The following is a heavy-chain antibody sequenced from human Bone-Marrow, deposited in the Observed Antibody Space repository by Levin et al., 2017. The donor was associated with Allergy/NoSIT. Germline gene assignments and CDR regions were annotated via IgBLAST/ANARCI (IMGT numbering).Heavy chain of an antibody. CDR1: GFSFSYYA. V-gene: IGHV3-30*04. D-gene: IGHD2-2*01. CDR3: ARSGGYCSSNTYCSYHYGVDV. Sequence: GGSLRLSCAASGFSFSYYAMNLVRQAPGKGLEWVAGISYDGSNKYYADSVKGRFTVSRDNSEKTIYLQMNSLRTEDTAVYYCARSGGYCSSNTYCSYHYGVDVWGQGTTVTVSS. CDR2: ISYDGSNK. J-gene: IGHJ6*01.